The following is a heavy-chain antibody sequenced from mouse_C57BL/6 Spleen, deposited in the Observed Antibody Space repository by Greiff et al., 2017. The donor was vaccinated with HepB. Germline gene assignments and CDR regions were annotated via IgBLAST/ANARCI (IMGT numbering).Heavy chain of an antibody. D-gene: IGHD2-1*01. CDR1: GYTFTDYN. V-gene: IGHV1-22*01. CDR3: ARRGSTMVPYFDY. CDR2: INPNNGGT. J-gene: IGHJ2*01. Sequence: VQLKESGPELVKPGASVKMSCKASGYTFTDYNMHWVKQSHGKSLEWIGYINPNNGGTSYNQKFKGKATLTVNKSSSTAYMELRSLTSEDSAVYYCARRGSTMVPYFDYWGQGTTLTVSS.